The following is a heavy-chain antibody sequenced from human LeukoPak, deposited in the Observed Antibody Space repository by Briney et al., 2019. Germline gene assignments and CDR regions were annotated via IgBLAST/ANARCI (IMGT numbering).Heavy chain of an antibody. Sequence: ASVKVSCKASVYTFTDYSIHWVRQAPGQGLEWVGWINPNSGGTKYAQKFQSRVTMTRETSISTAYMELSTLNSDDTAVYFCAGSITATGDYWGQGTLVIVSS. CDR3: AGSITATGDY. D-gene: IGHD6-13*01. V-gene: IGHV1-2*02. CDR2: INPNSGGT. J-gene: IGHJ4*02. CDR1: VYTFTDYS.